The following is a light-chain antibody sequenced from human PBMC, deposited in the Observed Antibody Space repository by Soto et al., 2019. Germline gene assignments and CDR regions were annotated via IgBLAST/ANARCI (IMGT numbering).Light chain of an antibody. Sequence: DIQMTQSPSTLSLSVGYIVTITCRASQTISSWLAWYQQKPGKAPKLLIYKASTLKSGVPSRFSGSGSGTEFTLTISSLRPDDFATYYCQHYNSYSEAFGQGTKVDIK. V-gene: IGKV1-5*03. J-gene: IGKJ1*01. CDR3: QHYNSYSEA. CDR2: KAS. CDR1: QTISSW.